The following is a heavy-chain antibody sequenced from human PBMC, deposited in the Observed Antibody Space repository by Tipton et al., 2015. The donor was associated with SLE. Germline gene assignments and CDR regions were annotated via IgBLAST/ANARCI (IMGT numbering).Heavy chain of an antibody. CDR2: IHYSGST. CDR1: GGSFSDYY. V-gene: IGHV4-34*01. D-gene: IGHD3-10*01. CDR3: ARTEQGTGSYYRLVFEI. J-gene: IGHJ4*02. Sequence: TLSLTCAVYGGSFSDYYWSWIRQPPGKGLEWIGSIHYSGSTYDNPSFKSRVTISVDTSKNQFSLKLSSVTAADTAVYYCARTEQGTGSYYRLVFEIWGQGTLVTVSS.